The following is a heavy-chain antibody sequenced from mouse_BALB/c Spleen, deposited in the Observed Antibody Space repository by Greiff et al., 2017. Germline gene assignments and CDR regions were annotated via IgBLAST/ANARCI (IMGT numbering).Heavy chain of an antibody. CDR3: AGLGGAWFAY. CDR1: GYTFTSYW. Sequence: QVHLQQPGAELVKPGASVKLSCKASGYTFTSYWMHWVKQRPGHCLEWIGEINPSNGRTNYNEKFKSKATLAVDKSSSTAYMQLSSLTSEDSAVYDCAGLGGAWFAYWGQGTLVTVSA. J-gene: IGHJ3*01. CDR2: INPSNGRT. V-gene: IGHV1S81*02.